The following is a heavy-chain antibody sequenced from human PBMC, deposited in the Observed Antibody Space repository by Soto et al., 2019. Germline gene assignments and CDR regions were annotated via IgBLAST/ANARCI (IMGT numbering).Heavy chain of an antibody. CDR1: GFTLSNYL. V-gene: IGHV3-7*04. D-gene: IGHD2-15*01. J-gene: IGHJ4*02. Sequence: GGSLGLSCAAYGFTLSNYLMSWVGQAPGKGLEWVANIIQGGSAEFYVDSLKGRFIISRDNAKNSLYLQMNSLRADDTAVYYYARIHCGGGHCYYSFWGPGTLVTVSS. CDR3: ARIHCGGGHCYYSF. CDR2: IIQGGSAE.